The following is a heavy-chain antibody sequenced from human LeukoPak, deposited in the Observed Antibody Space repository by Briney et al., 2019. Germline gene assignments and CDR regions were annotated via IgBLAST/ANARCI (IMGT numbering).Heavy chain of an antibody. CDR2: IYSSSTYI. Sequence: SGGSLRLSCAASGFTFSSYTMNWVRQAPGEGLEWVSSIYSSSTYIYYADSIKGRFTISRDNAKNSLYLQMNSLRAEDTAVYYCASLGPGGSVNYWGQGTLVTVSS. D-gene: IGHD4-23*01. J-gene: IGHJ4*02. CDR3: ASLGPGGSVNY. CDR1: GFTFSSYT. V-gene: IGHV3-21*01.